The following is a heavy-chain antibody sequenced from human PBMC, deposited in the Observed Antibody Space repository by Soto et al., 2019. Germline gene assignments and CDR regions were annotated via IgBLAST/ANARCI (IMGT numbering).Heavy chain of an antibody. D-gene: IGHD3-9*01. CDR1: GASISSYY. CDR3: ARLEGLATISYYFDF. CDR2: ISYSGST. V-gene: IGHV4-59*12. J-gene: IGHJ4*02. Sequence: SETLSLTCTVSGASISSYYWTWIRQPPGKGLEWIGYISYSGSTNYNPSLKSRVTISVDTSKNQFSLRLTSVTAADSAVYFCARLEGLATISYYFDFWGQGAQVTVSS.